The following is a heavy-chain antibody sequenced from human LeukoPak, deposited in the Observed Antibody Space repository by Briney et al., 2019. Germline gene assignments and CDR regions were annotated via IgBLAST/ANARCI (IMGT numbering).Heavy chain of an antibody. CDR1: GASISSSNYY. CDR2: IYYSGST. CDR3: ARAREMATIIDY. D-gene: IGHD5-24*01. J-gene: IGHJ4*02. V-gene: IGHV4-61*01. Sequence: MSSETLSLTCAVSGASISSSNYYWSWIRQPPGKGLEWIGYIYYSGSTNYNPSLKSRVTISVDTSKNQFSLKLSSVTAADTAVYYCARAREMATIIDYWGQGTLVTVSS.